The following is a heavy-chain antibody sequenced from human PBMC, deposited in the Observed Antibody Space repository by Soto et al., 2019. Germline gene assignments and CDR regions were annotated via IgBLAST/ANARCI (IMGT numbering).Heavy chain of an antibody. J-gene: IGHJ1*01. CDR1: GCSVSGGVYY. CDR2: ISNSGST. CDR3: ARSSVAGAGYFQH. V-gene: IGHV4-31*03. Sequence: QVQLQESGPGLVKPSQTLALTCTVSGCSVSGGVYYWNWIRQHPEKGLEWIGYISNSGSTYYNPSLTSRVTISADTSKNQFSLKLSSVTVADTAVYYCARSSVAGAGYFQHWGQGTQVSVSS. D-gene: IGHD6-19*01.